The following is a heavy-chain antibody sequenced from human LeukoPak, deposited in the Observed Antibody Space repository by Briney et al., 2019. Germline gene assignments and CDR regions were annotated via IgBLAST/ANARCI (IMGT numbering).Heavy chain of an antibody. CDR3: ARQWLVPSGFDP. V-gene: IGHV4-4*02. CDR2: IYHSGST. J-gene: IGHJ5*02. CDR1: GGSISSSNW. D-gene: IGHD6-19*01. Sequence: PSGTLSLTCAVSGGSISSSNWWSWVRQPPGKGLEWIGEIYHSGSTNYNPSLKSRVTISVDTSKNQFSLKLSSVTAADTAVYYCARQWLVPSGFDPWGQGTLVTVSS.